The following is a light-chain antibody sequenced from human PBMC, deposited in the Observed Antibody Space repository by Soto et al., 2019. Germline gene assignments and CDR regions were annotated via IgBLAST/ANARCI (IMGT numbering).Light chain of an antibody. J-gene: IGKJ2*01. CDR1: QSVSSY. CDR2: DAS. CDR3: QQRST. Sequence: EIVLTQSPATLSLSPGERATLSCRASQSVSSYLAWYEQKPCQAPTLLFYDASNRPTGIPGRFSGSESGTGFTLSISSLEPEEYALYYCQQRSTFGQGTKLEIK. V-gene: IGKV3-11*01.